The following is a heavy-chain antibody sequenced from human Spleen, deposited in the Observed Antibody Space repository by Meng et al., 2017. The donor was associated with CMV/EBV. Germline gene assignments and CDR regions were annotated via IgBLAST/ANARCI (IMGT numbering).Heavy chain of an antibody. D-gene: IGHD3-22*01. V-gene: IGHV3-30-3*01. CDR3: ARSYDSSGYQTDY. J-gene: IGHJ4*02. CDR1: GFTFSSYA. Sequence: QVQLVESGGGVVQPGRSLRLSCAASGFTFSSYAMHWVRQAPGKGLEWVAVISYDGSNKYYADSVKGRFTISRDNSKNTLYLQMNSLRAEDTAVYYCARSYDSSGYQTDYWGQGTLVTVST. CDR2: ISYDGSNK.